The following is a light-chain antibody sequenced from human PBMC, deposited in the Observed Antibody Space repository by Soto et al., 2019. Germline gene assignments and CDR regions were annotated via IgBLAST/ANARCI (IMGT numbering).Light chain of an antibody. CDR1: QHISEY. V-gene: IGKV1-33*01. J-gene: IGKJ4*01. CDR2: DAS. CDR3: QQYENFPLT. Sequence: DIQMTQSPSSLSASVGDRFTITCQASQHISEYLNWYQYKPGKAPKLLITDASNLKTGVPSRFSGSGSGTEYTFTINSLQPEDIATYYCQQYENFPLTFGGGTKVDI.